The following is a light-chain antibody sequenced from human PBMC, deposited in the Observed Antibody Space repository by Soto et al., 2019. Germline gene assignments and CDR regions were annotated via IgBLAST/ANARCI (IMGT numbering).Light chain of an antibody. V-gene: IGKV1-5*03. J-gene: IGKJ2*01. CDR3: QHYNNFLYT. Sequence: DIQMTQSPSTLSAFVGDRVTITCRASRSITTWLAWYQQKPGKAPNLLISKASNLESGVPSRFSGTGSGTEFTLTISSLQHDDFATYYCQHYNNFLYTFGQGTKVDIK. CDR1: RSITTW. CDR2: KAS.